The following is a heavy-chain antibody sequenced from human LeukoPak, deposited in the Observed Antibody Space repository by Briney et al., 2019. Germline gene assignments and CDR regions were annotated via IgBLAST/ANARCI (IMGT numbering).Heavy chain of an antibody. D-gene: IGHD4-23*01. CDR3: ARDPTTVVTTPYYFDF. Sequence: PSETLSLTCAVHGGSFSGYHWNWIRQSPGQGLEWIGEINDRGHTNYNPSLESRVTISVDTSKKQFSLKLNSVTAADTAVYYCARDPTTVVTTPYYFDFWGQGTLVTVSS. V-gene: IGHV4-34*01. J-gene: IGHJ4*02. CDR2: INDRGHT. CDR1: GGSFSGYH.